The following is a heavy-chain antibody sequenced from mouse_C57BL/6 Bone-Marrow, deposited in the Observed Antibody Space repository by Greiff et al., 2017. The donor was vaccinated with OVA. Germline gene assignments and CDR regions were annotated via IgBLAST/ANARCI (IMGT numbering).Heavy chain of an antibody. CDR3: ARSGYDYFDY. J-gene: IGHJ2*01. D-gene: IGHD2-2*01. CDR1: GYTFTSYG. Sequence: VKLMESGAELARPGASVKLSCKASGYTFTSYGISWVKQRTGQGLEWIGEIYPRSGNTYYNEKFKGKATLTADKSSSTAYMELRSLTSEDSAVYFCARSGYDYFDYWGQGTTLTVSS. CDR2: IYPRSGNT. V-gene: IGHV1-81*01.